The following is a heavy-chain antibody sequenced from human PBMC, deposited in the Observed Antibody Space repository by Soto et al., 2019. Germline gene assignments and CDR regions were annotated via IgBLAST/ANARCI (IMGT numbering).Heavy chain of an antibody. D-gene: IGHD1-26*01. J-gene: IGHJ6*02. CDR1: GFTFSSYA. V-gene: IGHV3-30-3*01. CDR2: ISYDGSNK. Sequence: PGGSLRLSCAASGFTFSSYAMHWVRQAPGKGLEWVAVISYDGSNKYYAGSVKGRFTISRDNSKNTLYLQMNSLGAEDTAVYYCARDVESGSSQYYYYYYGMDVWGQGTTVTVSS. CDR3: ARDVESGSSQYYYYYYGMDV.